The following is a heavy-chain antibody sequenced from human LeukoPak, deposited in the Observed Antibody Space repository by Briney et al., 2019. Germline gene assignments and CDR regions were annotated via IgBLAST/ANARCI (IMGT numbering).Heavy chain of an antibody. CDR3: AKGVTMATYGMDV. D-gene: IGHD4/OR15-4a*01. CDR1: GFTFSSYS. Sequence: GVSLRLSCAASGFTFSSYSMTWVRQTPGKGLEWVSSITGSGGTTYYADSVRGRFTISRDNSKNTLYLQMNSLRAEDTAVYYCAKGVTMATYGMDVWGQGTTVTVS. V-gene: IGHV3-23*01. CDR2: ITGSGGTT. J-gene: IGHJ6*02.